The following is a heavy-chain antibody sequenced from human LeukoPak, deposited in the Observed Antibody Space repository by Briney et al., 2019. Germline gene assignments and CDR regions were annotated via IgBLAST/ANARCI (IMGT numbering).Heavy chain of an antibody. CDR3: ASFLGGYSSFH. D-gene: IGHD3-22*01. J-gene: IGHJ4*02. CDR2: IFSGGSA. Sequence: GGSLGLSCAASGFNVSSNYMSWVRQAPGKGLEWVSVIFSGGSAYDVDSVKGRFTISRDNYKNTLYLQMNSLRVEDTAVYYCASFLGGYSSFHWGQGTLVAVSS. V-gene: IGHV3-66*02. CDR1: GFNVSSNY.